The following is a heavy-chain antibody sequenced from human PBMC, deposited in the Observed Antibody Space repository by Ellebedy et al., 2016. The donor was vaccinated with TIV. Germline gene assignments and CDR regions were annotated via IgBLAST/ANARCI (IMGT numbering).Heavy chain of an antibody. D-gene: IGHD3-10*01. CDR2: IYYSGST. CDR3: ARHLIRHSHGSGSSTHADY. J-gene: IGHJ4*02. V-gene: IGHV4-39*01. Sequence: SETLSLXXTVSGGSTSSSSYYWGWIRQPPGKGLEWIGSIYYSGSTYDNPSLKTRVTISVDTSKNQFSLKLSSVTAADTAVYYCARHLIRHSHGSGSSTHADYWGQGSLVTVSS. CDR1: GGSTSSSSYY.